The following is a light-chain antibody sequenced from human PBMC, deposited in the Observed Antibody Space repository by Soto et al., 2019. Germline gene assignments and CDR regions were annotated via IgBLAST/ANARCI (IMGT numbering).Light chain of an antibody. CDR1: TGAVTSGHY. CDR2: STS. Sequence: QAVVTQEPSLTVSPGGTVTRTCASSTGAVTSGHYPNWVQQKPGQAPRMLIYSTSNKHSWAPARFSGFLLGDRAALTLSGLQPEDEAEYHCLLYDGGTWVFGGGTKLTVL. V-gene: IGLV7-43*01. J-gene: IGLJ3*02. CDR3: LLYDGGTWV.